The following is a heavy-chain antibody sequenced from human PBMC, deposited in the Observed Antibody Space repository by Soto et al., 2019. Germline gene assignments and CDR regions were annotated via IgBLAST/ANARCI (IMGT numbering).Heavy chain of an antibody. CDR2: IYWDDDT. CDR1: GFSLSTTGVG. V-gene: IGHV2-5*02. CDR3: THFNSSYRGYYFDY. D-gene: IGHD6-13*01. Sequence: QITLEASSPTLVKPRHTLTLTCTVFGFSLSTTGVGVGWIRQRPGKYLEWLALIYWDDDTSYSPSLKSRLTTINHTTKNLVVMIMTNMYPWDTATYSCTHFNSSYRGYYFDYWGQGTLVTVSS. J-gene: IGHJ4*02.